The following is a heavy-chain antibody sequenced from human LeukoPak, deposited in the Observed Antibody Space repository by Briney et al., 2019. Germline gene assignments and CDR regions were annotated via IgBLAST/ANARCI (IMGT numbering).Heavy chain of an antibody. Sequence: SQTLSLTCTVSGGSISSYYWSWIRQPPGKGLEWIGYIYYSGSTNYNPSLKSRVTISVDTSKNQFSLKLSSVTAADTAVYYCARQSYYAFDIWGQGTMVTVSS. J-gene: IGHJ3*02. V-gene: IGHV4-59*01. CDR2: IYYSGST. CDR1: GGSISSYY. CDR3: ARQSYYAFDI. D-gene: IGHD1-26*01.